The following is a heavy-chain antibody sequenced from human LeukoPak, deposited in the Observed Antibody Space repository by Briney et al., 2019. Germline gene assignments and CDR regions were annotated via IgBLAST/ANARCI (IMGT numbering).Heavy chain of an antibody. J-gene: IGHJ5*02. Sequence: PGGSLRLSCAASGFTFSTFAMIWVRQAPGKGLEWVSVIYSGGSTYYADSVKGRFTISRDNSKNTLYLQMNSLRAEDTAVYYCARRLGYCSGGSCCFDPWGQGTLVTVSS. CDR1: GFTFSTFA. CDR2: IYSGGST. CDR3: ARRLGYCSGGSCCFDP. D-gene: IGHD2-15*01. V-gene: IGHV3-66*01.